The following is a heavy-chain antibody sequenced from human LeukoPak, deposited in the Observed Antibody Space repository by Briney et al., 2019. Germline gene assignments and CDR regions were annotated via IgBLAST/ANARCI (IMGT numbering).Heavy chain of an antibody. Sequence: SETLSLTCAVYGGSFSGYYWSWIRQPPGKGLEWIGEINHSGSTNYNPSLKSRVTISVDTSKNQFSLKLSSVTAADTAVYYCARETSLAGFASGLGFNYWGQGILVAVSS. CDR1: GGSFSGYY. CDR2: INHSGST. J-gene: IGHJ4*02. V-gene: IGHV4-34*01. D-gene: IGHD6-19*01. CDR3: ARETSLAGFASGLGFNY.